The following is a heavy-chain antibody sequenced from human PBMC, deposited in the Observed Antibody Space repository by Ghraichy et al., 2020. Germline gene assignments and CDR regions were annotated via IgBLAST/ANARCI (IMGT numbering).Heavy chain of an antibody. Sequence: SETLSLTCTVSGGSISGYYWNWIRQSPGKGLEWIGFMHYSGSTNYNPSLRSRSTISIDTSKSQFSLRLSSVTTADTAVYYCARISWDSSGWGFFDSWGQGTLVTVSS. CDR3: ARISWDSSGWGFFDS. CDR2: MHYSGST. CDR1: GGSISGYY. D-gene: IGHD6-25*01. V-gene: IGHV4-59*01. J-gene: IGHJ4*02.